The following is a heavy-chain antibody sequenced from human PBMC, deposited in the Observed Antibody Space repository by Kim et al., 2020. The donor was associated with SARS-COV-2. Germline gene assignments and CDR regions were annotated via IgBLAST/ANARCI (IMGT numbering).Heavy chain of an antibody. D-gene: IGHD6-19*01. CDR1: GGSISSSSYY. CDR3: ARDPSSGWYLAYFDY. V-gene: IGHV4-39*07. CDR2: IYYSGST. Sequence: SETLSLTCTVSGGSISSSSYYWGWIRQPPGKGLEWIGSIYYSGSTYYNPSLKSRVTISVDTSKNQFSLKLSSVTAADTAVYYCARDPSSGWYLAYFDYWGQGTLVTVSS. J-gene: IGHJ4*02.